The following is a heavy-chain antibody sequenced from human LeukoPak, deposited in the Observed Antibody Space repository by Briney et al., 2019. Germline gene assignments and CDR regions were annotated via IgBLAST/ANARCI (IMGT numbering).Heavy chain of an antibody. CDR1: GGSISSYY. CDR2: IYYSGST. Sequence: PSETLSLTCTVSGGSISSYYWSWIRQPPGKGLEWIGYIYYSGSTNYNPSLKSRVTISVDTSKNQFSLKLSSVTAADTAVYYCARDSLHLRETGDFDYWGQGTLVTVSS. CDR3: ARDSLHLRETGDFDY. V-gene: IGHV4-59*01. D-gene: IGHD1-1*01. J-gene: IGHJ4*02.